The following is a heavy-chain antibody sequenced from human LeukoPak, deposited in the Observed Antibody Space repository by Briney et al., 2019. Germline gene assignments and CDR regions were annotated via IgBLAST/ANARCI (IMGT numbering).Heavy chain of an antibody. Sequence: GGSLRLSCAASGFTFSSYAMHWVRQAPGKGLEWVAVISYDGSDKNYADSVRGRFTISRDNSKNTLYLQTNTLRAEDTAVYYCARSQFDLAYCGGDCSDGFDIWGQGTMVTVSS. V-gene: IGHV3-30-3*01. CDR2: ISYDGSDK. J-gene: IGHJ3*02. CDR1: GFTFSSYA. CDR3: ARSQFDLAYCGGDCSDGFDI. D-gene: IGHD2-21*01.